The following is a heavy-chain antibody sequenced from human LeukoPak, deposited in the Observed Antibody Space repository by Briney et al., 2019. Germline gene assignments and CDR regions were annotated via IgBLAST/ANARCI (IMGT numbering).Heavy chain of an antibody. CDR3: ARILSGYDRRGSDY. J-gene: IGHJ4*02. D-gene: IGHD5-12*01. Sequence: WASVKVSCKASGYTFTGYYMHWVRQAPGQGLEWMGWISAYNGNTNYAQKLQGRVTMTTDTSTSTAYMELRSLRSDDTAVYYCARILSGYDRRGSDYWGQGTLVTVSS. CDR1: GYTFTGYY. CDR2: ISAYNGNT. V-gene: IGHV1-18*04.